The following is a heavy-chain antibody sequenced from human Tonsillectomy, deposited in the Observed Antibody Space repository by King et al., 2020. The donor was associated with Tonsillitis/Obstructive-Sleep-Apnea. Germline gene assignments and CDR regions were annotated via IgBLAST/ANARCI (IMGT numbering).Heavy chain of an antibody. V-gene: IGHV2-5*02. CDR3: AHSRRDRLYPGRYYFDY. Sequence: LTLQESGPTLVKPTQTLTLTCTFSGFSLSTSGVGVGWIRQPPGKALEWLALIYWDDDKRYSPSLKSRLTITKDTSKNQVVLTMTNMDPVDTATYYCAHSRRDRLYPGRYYFDYWGQGTLVTVSS. J-gene: IGHJ4*02. CDR1: GFSLSTSGVG. CDR2: IYWDDDK.